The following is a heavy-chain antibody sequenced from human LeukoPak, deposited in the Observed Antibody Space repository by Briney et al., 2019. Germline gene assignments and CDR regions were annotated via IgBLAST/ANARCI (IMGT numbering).Heavy chain of an antibody. CDR3: ARLKYSYGYWFDP. CDR1: GGTFSSYA. CDR2: IIPIFGTA. V-gene: IGHV1-69*13. J-gene: IGHJ5*02. D-gene: IGHD5-18*01. Sequence: AASVKVSCKASGGTFSSYAISWVRQAPGQGLEWMGGIIPIFGTANYAQKFQGRVTITADESTSTAYMELSSLRSEDTAVYYCARLKYSYGYWFDPWGQGTLVTVSP.